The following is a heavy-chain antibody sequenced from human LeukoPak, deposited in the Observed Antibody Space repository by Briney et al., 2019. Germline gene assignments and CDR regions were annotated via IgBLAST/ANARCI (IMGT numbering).Heavy chain of an antibody. CDR1: GYTFTGYY. V-gene: IGHV1-46*01. CDR3: AREVPGGAVVDY. J-gene: IGHJ4*02. D-gene: IGHD4-23*01. CDR2: INPSGGST. Sequence: ASVKVSCKASGYTFTGYYMHWVRQAPGQGLEWMGIINPSGGSTSYAQKFQGRVTMTRDTSTSTVYMELSSLRSEDTAVYYCAREVPGGAVVDYWGQGTLVTVSS.